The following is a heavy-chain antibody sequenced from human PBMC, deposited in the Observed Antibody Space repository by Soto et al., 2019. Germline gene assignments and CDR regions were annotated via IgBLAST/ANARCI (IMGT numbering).Heavy chain of an antibody. Sequence: EVYLVESGGGVVRPGGSLRLSCAASGFGFDEYGMSWVRQGPGKGLEWVSGINRNGDSTGYAESVKGRFTISRDNAKNSLYLQMNGLRAEDTAFYYCARYHWWGYDYGDYGVSWGQGTLVTVSS. CDR2: INRNGDST. CDR1: GFGFDEYG. CDR3: ARYHWWGYDYGDYGVS. J-gene: IGHJ5*02. D-gene: IGHD4-17*01. V-gene: IGHV3-20*04.